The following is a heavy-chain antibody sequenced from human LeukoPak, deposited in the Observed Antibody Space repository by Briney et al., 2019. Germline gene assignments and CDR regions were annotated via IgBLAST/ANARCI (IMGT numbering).Heavy chain of an antibody. CDR2: ISSGSGTI. V-gene: IGHV3-48*01. Sequence: GGSLRLSCVASGFTFSSYTLNWVRQAPGKGLEWVSCISSGSGTIYYADSVKGRFTISRDNAKNSLYLQMNSLRPEDTAVYYCASRFDYWGQGALVIVTS. CDR1: GFTFSSYT. CDR3: ASRFDY. J-gene: IGHJ4*02.